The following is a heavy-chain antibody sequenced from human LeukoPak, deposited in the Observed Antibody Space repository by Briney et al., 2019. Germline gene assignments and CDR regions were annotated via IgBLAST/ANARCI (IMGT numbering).Heavy chain of an antibody. CDR1: GFTVSNNY. Sequence: PGGSLRLSCAASGFTVSNNYMSWVRQAPGKALEWVSVVYSAGSTYYADSVKGRFTISRDNSKNTLYLQMNSLRAEDTAVYYCARHIPGYSSSLGYWGQGTLVTVSS. D-gene: IGHD6-13*01. CDR3: ARHIPGYSSSLGY. CDR2: VYSAGST. V-gene: IGHV3-53*01. J-gene: IGHJ4*02.